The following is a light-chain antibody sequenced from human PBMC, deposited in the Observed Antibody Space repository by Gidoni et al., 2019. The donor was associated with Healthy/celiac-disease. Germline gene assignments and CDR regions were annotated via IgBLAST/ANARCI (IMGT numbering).Light chain of an antibody. Sequence: DIQMTQSPSTLSASVGDRVTITCRASQSISSWLARYQQKPGKAPKLLIYKASSLESGVPSRFSGSGSGTEFTLTISSLQPDDFATYYCQQYNSYSFTFGPGTKVEIK. CDR3: QQYNSYSFT. CDR2: KAS. V-gene: IGKV1-5*03. J-gene: IGKJ3*01. CDR1: QSISSW.